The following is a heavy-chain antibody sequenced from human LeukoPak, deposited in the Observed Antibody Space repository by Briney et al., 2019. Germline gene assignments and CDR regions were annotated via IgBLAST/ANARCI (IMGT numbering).Heavy chain of an antibody. Sequence: ASVKVSCKASGGTFSSYAISWVRQAPGQGLEWMGRIIPILGIANYAQKFQGRVTITADKSTSTAYMELSSLRSEDTAVYYCAASRIAVAGEPPGYWGQGTLVTVSS. CDR2: IIPILGIA. D-gene: IGHD6-19*01. CDR1: GGTFSSYA. CDR3: AASRIAVAGEPPGY. V-gene: IGHV1-69*04. J-gene: IGHJ4*02.